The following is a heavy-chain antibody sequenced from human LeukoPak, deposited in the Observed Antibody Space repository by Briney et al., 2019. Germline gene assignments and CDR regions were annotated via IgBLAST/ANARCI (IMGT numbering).Heavy chain of an antibody. V-gene: IGHV3-74*01. D-gene: IGHD6-13*01. J-gene: IGHJ4*02. CDR2: IDTNGRTT. Sequence: GGSLRLSCAASSFTFSKYWFHWVRQAPGKGLDWVSRIDTNGRTTDYADSVKGRFTISRDNAKNTLFLEMNSQRAEDTAVYYCARDLAGADDYWGQGTLVTVSS. CDR1: SFTFSKYW. CDR3: ARDLAGADDY.